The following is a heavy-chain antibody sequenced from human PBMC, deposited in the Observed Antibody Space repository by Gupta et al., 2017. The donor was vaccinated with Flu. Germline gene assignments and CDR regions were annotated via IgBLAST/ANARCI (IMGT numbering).Heavy chain of an antibody. J-gene: IGHJ4*02. D-gene: IGHD5-18*01. CDR2: INADNGDT. Sequence: VRQAPGQRLEWMGWINADNGDTKYSQKFQGRVTITRDTSASTAYMELSGLRSEDTAVYYCARGGWIQLWILDYWGQGTLVTVSS. CDR3: ARGGWIQLWILDY. V-gene: IGHV1-3*01.